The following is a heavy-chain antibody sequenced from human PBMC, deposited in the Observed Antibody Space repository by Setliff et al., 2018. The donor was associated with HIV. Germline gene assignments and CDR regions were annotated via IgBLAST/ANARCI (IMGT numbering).Heavy chain of an antibody. V-gene: IGHV1-46*01. J-gene: IGHJ6*03. CDR1: GGTFSSYA. Sequence: WASVKVSCKASGGTFSSYAISWVRQAPGQGLEWMGIINPSGGSTSYAQKFQGRVTMTRDTSTSTVYMELSSLRSEDTAVYYCAGTAGWELPPRLYYYYYYMDVWGKGTTVTVSS. CDR2: INPSGGST. CDR3: AGTAGWELPPRLYYYYYYMDV. D-gene: IGHD1-26*01.